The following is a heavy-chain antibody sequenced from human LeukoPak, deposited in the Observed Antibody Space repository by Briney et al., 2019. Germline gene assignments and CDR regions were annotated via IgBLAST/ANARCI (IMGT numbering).Heavy chain of an antibody. J-gene: IGHJ5*02. D-gene: IGHD6-25*01. V-gene: IGHV3-30*04. Sequence: GGSLRFSCAASGFTFSSHAMHWVRQAPGKGLEWVAVISYDGSNKYYADSVKGRFTISRDNSKNTLYLQMNSLRAEDTAVYYCARGAAAAWFDPWGQGTLVTVSS. CDR2: ISYDGSNK. CDR3: ARGAAAAWFDP. CDR1: GFTFSSHA.